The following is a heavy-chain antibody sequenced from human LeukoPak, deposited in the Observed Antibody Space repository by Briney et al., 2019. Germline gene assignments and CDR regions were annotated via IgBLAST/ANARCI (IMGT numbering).Heavy chain of an antibody. CDR3: ARDLMRFLEWVN. J-gene: IGHJ4*02. Sequence: GGSLRLSCAASGFTVSSNDMNWVRQAPGKGLEWVSVIYSGGNTYYADSVKGRFTISRDNSKNTLYLQMNSLRAEDTAVYYCARDLMRFLEWVNWGQGTLVTVSS. CDR1: GFTVSSND. D-gene: IGHD3-3*01. V-gene: IGHV3-66*01. CDR2: IYSGGNT.